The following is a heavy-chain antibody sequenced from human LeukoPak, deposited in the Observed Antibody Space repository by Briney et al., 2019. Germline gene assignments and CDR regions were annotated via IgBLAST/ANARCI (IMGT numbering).Heavy chain of an antibody. CDR2: IYYSGST. D-gene: IGHD6-13*01. CDR1: GGSISSSSYY. V-gene: IGHV4-39*07. CDR3: AREGLAAAGPMYNWFDP. J-gene: IGHJ5*02. Sequence: PSETLSLTCTVSGGSISSSSYYWGWIRQPPGKGLEWIGSIYYSGSTYYNPSLKSRVTISVDTSKNQFSLKLSSVTAADTAVYYCAREGLAAAGPMYNWFDPWGQGTLVTVSS.